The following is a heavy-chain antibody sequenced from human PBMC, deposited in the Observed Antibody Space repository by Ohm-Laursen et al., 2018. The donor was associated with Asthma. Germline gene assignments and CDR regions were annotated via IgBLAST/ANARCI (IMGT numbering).Heavy chain of an antibody. CDR1: GGSISSGGYY. CDR2: IYYSGST. D-gene: IGHD2-2*01. J-gene: IGHJ5*02. Sequence: TLSLTCTVSGGSISSGGYYWSWIRQPPGKGLEWIGYIYYSGSTYYNPSLKSRVTISVDTSKNQFSLKLSSVTAADTAVYYCASSTSPSGWFDPWGQGTLVTVSS. CDR3: ASSTSPSGWFDP. V-gene: IGHV4-31*03.